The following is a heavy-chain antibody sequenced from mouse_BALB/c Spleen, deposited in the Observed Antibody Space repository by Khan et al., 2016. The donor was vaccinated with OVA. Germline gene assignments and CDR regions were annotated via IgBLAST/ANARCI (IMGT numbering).Heavy chain of an antibody. CDR3: ANGNYGWFAY. Sequence: EVELVESGGGLVKPGGSLKLSCAASGFTFSSFAMSWVRQTPEKSLEWVATISSAGTYTFYPDSLKGRFTISRDNAKHNLYLQMNSLMSEDTAMYYCANGNYGWFAYWGQGTLVTVSA. CDR1: GFTFSSFA. CDR2: ISSAGTYT. D-gene: IGHD2-1*01. V-gene: IGHV5-9-1*01. J-gene: IGHJ3*01.